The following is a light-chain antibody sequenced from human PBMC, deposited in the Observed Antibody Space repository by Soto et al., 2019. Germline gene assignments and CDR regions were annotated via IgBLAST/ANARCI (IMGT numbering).Light chain of an antibody. Sequence: IVLTQSPATLSLSPGERATLSCRASQTVSNNFLAWYQEKPGRGPRLLIYGASTRATGIPDRFSGSGSGTDFTLTISRLDPEDFAVYYCRQYGRSLEFAVGGGTKV. CDR3: RQYGRSLEFA. CDR1: QTVSNNF. CDR2: GAS. V-gene: IGKV3-20*01. J-gene: IGKJ4*01.